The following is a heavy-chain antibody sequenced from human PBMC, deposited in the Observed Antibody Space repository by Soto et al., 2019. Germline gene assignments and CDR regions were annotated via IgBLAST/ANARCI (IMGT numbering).Heavy chain of an antibody. Sequence: GGSLRLSCAASGFTFSSYAMSWVRQAPGKGLEWGSAISGSGGSTYYADSVKGRFTISRDNSKNTLYLQMNSLRAEDTAVYYCANSYSSGWDYYYGMDVWGQGTTVTVSS. CDR3: ANSYSSGWDYYYGMDV. J-gene: IGHJ6*02. V-gene: IGHV3-23*01. CDR1: GFTFSSYA. CDR2: ISGSGGST. D-gene: IGHD6-19*01.